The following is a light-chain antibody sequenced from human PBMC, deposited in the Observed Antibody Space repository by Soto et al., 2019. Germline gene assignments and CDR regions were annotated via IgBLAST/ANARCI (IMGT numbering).Light chain of an antibody. CDR3: QSYDTSLTAFV. V-gene: IGLV1-40*01. Sequence: QSALTQPPSVSGAPGQRFTISCTGSSSNIGADYDVHWYQQFPGTAPKLLIFANTNRPSGVPGRFSGSKSGTSASLAITELQAEDEADYYCQSYDTSLTAFVFGTGTKVTVL. J-gene: IGLJ1*01. CDR1: SSNIGADYD. CDR2: ANT.